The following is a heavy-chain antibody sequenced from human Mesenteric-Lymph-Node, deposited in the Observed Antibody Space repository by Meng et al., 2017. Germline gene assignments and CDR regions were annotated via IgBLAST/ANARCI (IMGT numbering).Heavy chain of an antibody. CDR2: ISAYNGNT. J-gene: IGHJ4*02. D-gene: IGHD3-16*02. V-gene: IGHV1-18*01. CDR3: ARSGIYDYVWGSYRQTSYQDY. Sequence: ASVKVSCKASGYTFTSYGISWVRQAPGQGLEWMGWISAYNGNTNYAQKLQGRVTMTTDTSTSTAYMELRSLRSDDTAVYYCARSGIYDYVWGSYRQTSYQDYWGQGTLVT. CDR1: GYTFTSYG.